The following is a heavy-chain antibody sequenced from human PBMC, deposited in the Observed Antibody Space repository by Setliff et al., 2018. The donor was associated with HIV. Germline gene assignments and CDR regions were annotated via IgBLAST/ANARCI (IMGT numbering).Heavy chain of an antibody. J-gene: IGHJ5*02. CDR1: GGSISTYY. CDR2: IYYTGRT. V-gene: IGHV4-59*01. CDR3: ARDVGGFTVFAVPRGGFDP. Sequence: NPSETLSLTCTVSGGSISTYYWSWIRQAPGRGLEWIGYIYYTGRTNYNPSLKSRVTMSLDSSKKQFSLKLNSVTAADTAVYFCARDVGGFTVFAVPRGGFDPWGQGTLVTVSS. D-gene: IGHD3-3*01.